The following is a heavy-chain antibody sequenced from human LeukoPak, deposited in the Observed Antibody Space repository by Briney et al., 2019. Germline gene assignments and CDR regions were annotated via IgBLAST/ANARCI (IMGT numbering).Heavy chain of an antibody. V-gene: IGHV3-33*01. CDR3: ARDHGAGRYCTSTTCYLNP. CDR2: IWFDGSNK. J-gene: IGHJ5*02. CDR1: GFTFSSYG. D-gene: IGHD2-2*01. Sequence: GGSLRLSCAASGFTFSSYGMHWVRQAPGKGLEWVAVIWFDGSNKYYADSVKGRFTISRDNSKNTLYLQTNSLRAEDTAMYYCARDHGAGRYCTSTTCYLNPWGQGTLVTVSS.